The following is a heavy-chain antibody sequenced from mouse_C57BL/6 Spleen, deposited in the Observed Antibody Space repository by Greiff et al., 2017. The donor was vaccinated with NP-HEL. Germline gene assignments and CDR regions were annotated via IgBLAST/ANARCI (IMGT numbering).Heavy chain of an antibody. V-gene: IGHV2-2*01. CDR3: ARNARYAMDY. Sequence: VKLQESGPGLVQPSQSLSITCTVSGFSLTSSGVHWVRQSPGKGLEWLGVIWSGGSTDYNAPFISRLSISKDNSKSHVFFKMNSLHADATAIYYWARNARYAMDYWGQGTSVTVSS. J-gene: IGHJ4*01. CDR2: IWSGGST. CDR1: GFSLTSSG.